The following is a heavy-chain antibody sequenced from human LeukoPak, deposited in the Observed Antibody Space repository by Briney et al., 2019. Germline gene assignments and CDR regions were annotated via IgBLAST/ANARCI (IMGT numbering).Heavy chain of an antibody. CDR3: ASGMIEFDY. D-gene: IGHD1-14*01. V-gene: IGHV3-7*01. Sequence: PGGSLRLSCAASGFTFSTYWMTWVRQAPGKGLEWVANIKQDGSEKYFVDSVKGRFTIPRDNANNSLYLQMNILRVEDTAVYYCASGMIEFDYWGQGTLVTVSS. CDR1: GFTFSTYW. CDR2: IKQDGSEK. J-gene: IGHJ4*02.